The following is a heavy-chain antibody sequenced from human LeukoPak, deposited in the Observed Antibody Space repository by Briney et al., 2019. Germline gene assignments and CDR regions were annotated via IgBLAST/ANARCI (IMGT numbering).Heavy chain of an antibody. V-gene: IGHV4-59*01. Sequence: SETLSPTCPVWGGSIIFNFLNWIRQPPGKGLEWIGYIYYSGSTDYTPSLKSRVTISVDTSKNQFSLRLSSVTAADTAVDYCARGGRGADALTWFASCGQGTLVTVSS. D-gene: IGHD1-26*01. J-gene: IGHJ5*01. CDR2: IYYSGST. CDR1: GGSIIFNF. CDR3: ARGGRGADALTWFAS.